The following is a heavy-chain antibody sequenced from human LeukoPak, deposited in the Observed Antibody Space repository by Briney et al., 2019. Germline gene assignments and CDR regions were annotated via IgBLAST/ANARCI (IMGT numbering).Heavy chain of an antibody. D-gene: IGHD6-19*01. Sequence: GGSLRLSCAASGFTFSSYGMHWVRQAPGKGLEWVAVIWYDGSNKYYADSVKGRFTISRDNSKNTLYLQMNSLRAEDTAVYYCARDRSIAVVYYIDYWGQGTPVTVSS. CDR1: GFTFSSYG. J-gene: IGHJ4*02. CDR2: IWYDGSNK. V-gene: IGHV3-33*01. CDR3: ARDRSIAVVYYIDY.